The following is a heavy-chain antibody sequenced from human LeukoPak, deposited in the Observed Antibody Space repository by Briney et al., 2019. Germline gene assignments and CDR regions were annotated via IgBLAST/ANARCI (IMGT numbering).Heavy chain of an antibody. CDR3: AKARDFYDSSGPDS. CDR1: GFTFSTYA. V-gene: IGHV3-23*01. D-gene: IGHD3-22*01. Sequence: GGSLRLSCAASGFTFSTYAMTWVRQAPGKGLEWVSTISDNGGNTYYADSVKGRFTISRDNSKNTLYLQMNSLRAEDTAVYYCAKARDFYDSSGPDSWGQGTLVIVSS. CDR2: ISDNGGNT. J-gene: IGHJ4*02.